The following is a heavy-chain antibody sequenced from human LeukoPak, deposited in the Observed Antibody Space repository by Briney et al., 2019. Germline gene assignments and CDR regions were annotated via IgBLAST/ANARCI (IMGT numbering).Heavy chain of an antibody. V-gene: IGHV4-4*02. D-gene: IGHD3-16*02. J-gene: IGHJ5*02. CDR3: ARSIGGGMITFGGVITPFGH. CDR2: IFHGGNT. Sequence: SETLSLTCDVSGASISSNNWWSWVRQPPGKGLEWIGEIFHGGNTNYNPSLKSRVTISVDKSNNQFSLKLSSVTAADTAVYYCARSIGGGMITFGGVITPFGHWGQGTLVTVSS. CDR1: GASISSNNW.